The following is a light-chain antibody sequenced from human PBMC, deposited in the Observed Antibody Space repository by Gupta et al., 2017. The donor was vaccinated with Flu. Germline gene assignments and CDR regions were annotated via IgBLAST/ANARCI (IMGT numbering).Light chain of an antibody. CDR2: ATS. J-gene: IGKJ4*01. CDR3: QQSINSLPN. Sequence: DIQMTQSPSSLSASVGDRVTISCRASQSISTSLNWFQHKPGEAPNLLIYATSSVPPGVPTRFSGTGSGTDFNLTISRLQPEDFATYYCQQSINSLPNFGGGTKVEIK. CDR1: QSISTS. V-gene: IGKV1-39*01.